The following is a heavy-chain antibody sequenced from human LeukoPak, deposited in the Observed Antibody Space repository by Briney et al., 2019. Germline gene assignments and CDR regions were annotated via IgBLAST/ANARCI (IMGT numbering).Heavy chain of an antibody. D-gene: IGHD2-21*01. V-gene: IGHV1-69*05. CDR2: IIPIFGTA. CDR1: GGTFSSYA. Sequence: SVKVSCKASGGTFSSYAISWVRQAPGQGLEWMGGIIPIFGTANYAQKLQGRVTMTTDTSTSTAYMELRSLRSDDTAVYYCAREPAIPYFDYWGQGTLVTVSS. CDR3: AREPAIPYFDY. J-gene: IGHJ4*02.